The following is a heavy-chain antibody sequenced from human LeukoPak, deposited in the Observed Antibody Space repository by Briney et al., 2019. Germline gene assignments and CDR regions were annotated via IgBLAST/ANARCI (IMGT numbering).Heavy chain of an antibody. Sequence: SETLSLTCTVSGGSINSYYWSWIRQPPGKGLEWVGYIYYSGSTNYNFSLKSRVTISVDTSKNQFSLKMSSVTAADTAVYYCARARDGHINNWFDPWGQGTRVTVSS. V-gene: IGHV4-59*01. CDR2: IYYSGST. CDR3: ARARDGHINNWFDP. J-gene: IGHJ5*02. CDR1: GGSINSYY. D-gene: IGHD5-24*01.